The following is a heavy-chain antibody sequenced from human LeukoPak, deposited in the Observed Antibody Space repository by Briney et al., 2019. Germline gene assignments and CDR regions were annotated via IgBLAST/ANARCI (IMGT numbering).Heavy chain of an antibody. CDR1: GFTFSSYS. CDR2: ISSSSSYI. V-gene: IGHV3-21*01. Sequence: PGGSLRLSCAASGFTFSSYSMNWVRQAPGKGLEWVSSISSSSSYIYYADSVKGRFTISRDNSKNTLYLQMNSLRAEDTAVYYCAKDRLRYYYGSGSHPFDYWGQGTLVTVSS. D-gene: IGHD3-10*01. CDR3: AKDRLRYYYGSGSHPFDY. J-gene: IGHJ4*02.